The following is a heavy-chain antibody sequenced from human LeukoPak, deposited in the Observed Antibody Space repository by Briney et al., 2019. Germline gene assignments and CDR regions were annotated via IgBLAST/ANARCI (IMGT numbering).Heavy chain of an antibody. CDR2: IYYTGSS. J-gene: IGHJ4*02. Sequence: SETLSLTCTVSGGSVNGYYWSWVRRPPGQGLEWVAYIYYTGSSNSNPSLKSRVTISVDTSKNQFSLKLNSVTAADTAVYYCARHHNGGTHYLDYWGQGTLVTVSS. CDR1: GGSVNGYY. D-gene: IGHD4-23*01. CDR3: ARHHNGGTHYLDY. V-gene: IGHV4-59*08.